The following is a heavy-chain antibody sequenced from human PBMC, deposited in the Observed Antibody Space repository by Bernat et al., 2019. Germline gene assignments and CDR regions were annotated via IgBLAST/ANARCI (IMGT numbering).Heavy chain of an antibody. Sequence: QVQLVQSGAEVKKPGASVKVSCKASGYTFTSYGISWVRQAPGQGLEWMGWSSAYNGNTNYAQKLQGRVTMTTDTSTSTAYMELRSLRSDDTAVYYCARDNRFRERGSYYNAFDIWGQGTMVTVSS. D-gene: IGHD1-26*01. V-gene: IGHV1-18*01. CDR2: SSAYNGNT. J-gene: IGHJ3*02. CDR3: ARDNRFRERGSYYNAFDI. CDR1: GYTFTSYG.